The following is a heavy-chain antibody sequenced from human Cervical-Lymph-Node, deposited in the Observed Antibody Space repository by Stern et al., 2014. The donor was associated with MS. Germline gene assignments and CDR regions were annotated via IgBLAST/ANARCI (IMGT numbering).Heavy chain of an antibody. CDR1: GFYFGDYY. Sequence: VQLVQSGGGLVKPGGSLRLSCEVSGFYFGDYYMNWIRQAPGKGLEWLSYISSRSRYSNYADSVKGRFTISRDNAKNSLYLQMDNLRAEDTAVYYCATPLGGSWYEFAYWGQGTVVTVSS. CDR2: ISSRSRYS. V-gene: IGHV3-11*06. J-gene: IGHJ4*02. CDR3: ATPLGGSWYEFAY. D-gene: IGHD6-13*01.